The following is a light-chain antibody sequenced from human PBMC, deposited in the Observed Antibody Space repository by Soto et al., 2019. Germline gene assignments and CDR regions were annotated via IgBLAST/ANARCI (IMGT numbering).Light chain of an antibody. Sequence: HSVLTQPPSASGTPGQRVTISCSGSTSNIGTNYVYWYQQLPGTAPKLLIYRDDQRPSGVPDRFSGSKSGTSASLAISGLRSEDEADYFCAAWDDSLSGFHVFGTGTKVTV. CDR1: TSNIGTNY. CDR2: RDD. V-gene: IGLV1-47*01. J-gene: IGLJ1*01. CDR3: AAWDDSLSGFHV.